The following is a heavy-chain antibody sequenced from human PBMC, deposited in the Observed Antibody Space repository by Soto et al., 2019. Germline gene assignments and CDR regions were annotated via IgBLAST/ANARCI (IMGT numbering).Heavy chain of an antibody. J-gene: IGHJ6*02. CDR3: AREVLLWLGELFDSDYYGMDV. V-gene: IGHV4-34*01. CDR1: GGSFSGYY. D-gene: IGHD3-10*01. CDR2: INHSGST. Sequence: SETLSLTCAVYGGSFSGYYWSWIRQPPGKGLEWIGEINHSGSTNYNPSLKSRVTISVDTSKNQFSLKLSSVTAADTAVYYCAREVLLWLGELFDSDYYGMDVWGQGTPVTV.